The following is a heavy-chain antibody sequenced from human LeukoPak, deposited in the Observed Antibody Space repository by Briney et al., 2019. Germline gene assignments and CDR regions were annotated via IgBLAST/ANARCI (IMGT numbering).Heavy chain of an antibody. D-gene: IGHD3-22*01. J-gene: IGHJ2*01. CDR1: GGTFSSYA. CDR2: IIPIFGTA. CDR3: ARVGATYYYDSSGYPNWYFDL. Sequence: SVKVSCKASGGTFSSYAISWVRQAPGQGLEWMGGIIPIFGTANYAQKFQGRVTMTRDMSTSTVYMELSSLRSEDTAVYYCARVGATYYYDSSGYPNWYFDLWGRGTLVTVSS. V-gene: IGHV1-69*05.